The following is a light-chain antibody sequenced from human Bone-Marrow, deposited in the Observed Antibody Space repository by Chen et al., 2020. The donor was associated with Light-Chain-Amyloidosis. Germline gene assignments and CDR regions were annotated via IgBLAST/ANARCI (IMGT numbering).Light chain of an antibody. CDR3: QSADSSDTYEVI. V-gene: IGLV3-25*03. CDR1: DLPTKY. CDR2: RDT. Sequence: SYELTQPPSVSVSPGQTARITCSGDDLPTKYAYWYQQKPGQAPVLVIHRDTERPSGISERFSGPSSGTTATLTISGVQAEDEADYHCQSADSSDTYEVIFGGGTKLTVL. J-gene: IGLJ2*01.